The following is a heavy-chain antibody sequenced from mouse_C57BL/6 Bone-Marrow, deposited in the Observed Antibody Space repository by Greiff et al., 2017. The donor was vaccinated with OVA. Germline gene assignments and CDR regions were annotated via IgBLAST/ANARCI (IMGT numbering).Heavy chain of an antibody. CDR3: ARVGGYYFKRYYFGC. Sequence: EVHLVESGGGLVKPGGSLKLSCAASGFTFSSYAMSWVRQTPEKRLEWVATISDGGSYTYYPDNVKGRFTISRDNAKNNLYLQMSHLKSEDTAMYYCARVGGYYFKRYYFGCWGQGTTLTVSS. J-gene: IGHJ2*01. CDR1: GFTFSSYA. D-gene: IGHD2-3*01. CDR2: ISDGGSYT. V-gene: IGHV5-4*01.